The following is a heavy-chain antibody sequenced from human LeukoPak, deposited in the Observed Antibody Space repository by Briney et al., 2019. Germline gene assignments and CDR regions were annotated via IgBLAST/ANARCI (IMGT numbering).Heavy chain of an antibody. J-gene: IGHJ5*01. Sequence: GGSLRLSCAASGLTFSSYSMNWVRQAPGKGLEWVSYISSSSGTIYYADAVKGRFTISRDNAKKSLYLEMNSLRAEDTAVYYCVKTGYSSSWFDYWGQGTLVTVSS. CDR2: ISSSSGTI. V-gene: IGHV3-48*01. CDR1: GLTFSSYS. D-gene: IGHD6-19*01. CDR3: VKTGYSSSWFDY.